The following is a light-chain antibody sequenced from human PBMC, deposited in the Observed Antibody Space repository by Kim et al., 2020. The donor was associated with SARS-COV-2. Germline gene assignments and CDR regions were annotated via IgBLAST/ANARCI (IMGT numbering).Light chain of an antibody. CDR2: SAS. J-gene: IGKJ1*01. CDR1: HDINNY. Sequence: ASVGDRVTITCRASHDINNYLAWYQQKPGKVPKVLIYSASALRSGVPSRFSGSGSGTDFTLTISSLQPEDVATYYCQKYDGAPWTFGQGTRVEIK. V-gene: IGKV1-27*01. CDR3: QKYDGAPWT.